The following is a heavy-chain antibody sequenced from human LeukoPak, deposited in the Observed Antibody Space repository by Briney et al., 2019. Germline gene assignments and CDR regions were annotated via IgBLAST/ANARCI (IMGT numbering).Heavy chain of an antibody. V-gene: IGHV3-73*01. Sequence: GGSLKLSCAASGFTFSGSAMHWVRQASGKGLEWVGRIRSKANSYATAYAASVKGRFTISRDDSKNTAYLQMNSLKTEDTAVYYCTANIQAGDYWGQGTLVTVSS. CDR3: TANIQAGDY. D-gene: IGHD3-10*01. CDR2: IRSKANSYAT. J-gene: IGHJ4*02. CDR1: GFTFSGSA.